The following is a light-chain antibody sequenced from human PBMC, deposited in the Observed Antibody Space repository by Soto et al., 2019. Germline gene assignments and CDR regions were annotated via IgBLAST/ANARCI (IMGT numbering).Light chain of an antibody. CDR1: QSVRNW. V-gene: IGKV1-5*01. CDR3: QQYDNYPLT. J-gene: IGKJ4*01. CDR2: DSS. Sequence: DIQMTQSPSTLFASVGDRVTITCRASQSVRNWLAWYQQKPGRAPQLLIYDSSTLEPGVPSRFRGSGSGTEFTLTINGLQPDDFATYYCQQYDNYPLTFGGGTKVDIK.